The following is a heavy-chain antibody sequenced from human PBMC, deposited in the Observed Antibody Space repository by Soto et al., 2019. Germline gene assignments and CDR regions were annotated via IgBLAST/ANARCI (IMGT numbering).Heavy chain of an antibody. CDR3: AKRSLTPAAMKSPFDY. CDR2: ISGGGDST. D-gene: IGHD2-2*01. Sequence: EVQLLESGGGLVQPGGYLRLSCAASGFTFSNYAMSWVRQAPGKGLEWLSTISGGGDSTYYAGSVKGRFTVARDTSKNTLYLQVNSLRAEDTAGYYCAKRSLTPAAMKSPFDYWGQGTLVTVSS. J-gene: IGHJ4*02. V-gene: IGHV3-23*01. CDR1: GFTFSNYA.